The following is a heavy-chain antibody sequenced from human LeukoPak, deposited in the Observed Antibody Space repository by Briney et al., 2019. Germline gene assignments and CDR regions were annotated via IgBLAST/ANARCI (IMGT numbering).Heavy chain of an antibody. J-gene: IGHJ6*02. Sequence: PGGSLRLSCAASGFRFSTYAMHWVRQAPGKGLGWVAVISYDGSNKYYADSVKGRFTISRDNSKNTVYLQMKSLRAEDTAVYYCARDDRVYCGGDCDSDYYYGMDVWGQGTTATVSS. CDR3: ARDDRVYCGGDCDSDYYYGMDV. CDR1: GFRFSTYA. D-gene: IGHD2-21*02. CDR2: ISYDGSNK. V-gene: IGHV3-30*04.